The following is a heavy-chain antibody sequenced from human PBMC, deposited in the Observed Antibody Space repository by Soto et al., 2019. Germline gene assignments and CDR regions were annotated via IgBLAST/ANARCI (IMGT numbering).Heavy chain of an antibody. Sequence: SETLSLTCTVSGASISGFYWSWIRKSAGRGLEWIGRIYATGTTDYNPSLKSRVMMSVDTSKKQFSLKLRSVTAADTAVYYCVRDGTKTLRDWFDPWGQGISVTVSS. CDR1: GASISGFY. CDR2: IYATGTT. CDR3: VRDGTKTLRDWFDP. J-gene: IGHJ5*02. V-gene: IGHV4-4*07. D-gene: IGHD1-1*01.